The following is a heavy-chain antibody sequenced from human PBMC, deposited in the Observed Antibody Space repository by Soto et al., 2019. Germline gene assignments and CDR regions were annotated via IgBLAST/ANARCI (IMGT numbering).Heavy chain of an antibody. V-gene: IGHV1-18*01. J-gene: IGHJ6*02. D-gene: IGHD2-2*01. CDR2: ISAYNGNT. CDR3: ARDLWPRQLPNYYGMDV. Sequence: ASVKVSCKASGYTFTSYGISCVRQAPGQGLEWMGWISAYNGNTNYAQKLQGRVTITADESTSTAYMELSSLRSEDTAVYYCARDLWPRQLPNYYGMDVWGQGTTVTVSS. CDR1: GYTFTSYG.